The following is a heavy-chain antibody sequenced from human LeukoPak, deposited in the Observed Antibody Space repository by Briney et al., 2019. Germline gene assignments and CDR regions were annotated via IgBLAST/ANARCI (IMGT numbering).Heavy chain of an antibody. CDR1: GFTVGNYY. Sequence: PGGSLRLSCTASGFTVGNYYMSWVRQAPGKGLEWVAIIYHDRSTYFAASVKGRFTISRDDSKNMVLLQMDSLRAEDTAIYYCARDSAFSSYSYWGQGALVTVSS. D-gene: IGHD2-21*01. J-gene: IGHJ4*02. V-gene: IGHV3-53*01. CDR3: ARDSAFSSYSY. CDR2: IYHDRST.